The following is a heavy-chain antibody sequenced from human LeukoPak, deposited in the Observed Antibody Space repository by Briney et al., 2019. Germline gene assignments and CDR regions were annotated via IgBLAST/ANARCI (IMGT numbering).Heavy chain of an antibody. CDR2: IYYSGSS. Sequence: SETLSLTCTVSGGSISGYYWSWIRQPPGKGLEWIGYIYYSGSSNYNPSLKSRVTISVDTSKNQFSLKLTSVTAADTAVYYCARHLYGSGSYDYWGQGTLVTVSS. CDR3: ARHLYGSGSYDY. CDR1: GGSISGYY. V-gene: IGHV4-59*08. D-gene: IGHD3-10*01. J-gene: IGHJ4*02.